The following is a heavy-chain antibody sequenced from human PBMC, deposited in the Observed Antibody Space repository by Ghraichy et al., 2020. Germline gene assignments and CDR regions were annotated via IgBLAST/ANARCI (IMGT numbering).Heavy chain of an antibody. V-gene: IGHV3-23*01. Sequence: SCVGSGFTFSEYVLSWVRQAPGKGLEWVSGISGSGGDTYYPDSVKGRFTISRDNSKNTLYLQMNNLRAEDTALYYCAKGIAPGTTTISYYYNGMDVWGQGTTVTVSS. CDR1: GFTFSEYV. J-gene: IGHJ6*02. CDR3: AKGIAPGTTTISYYYNGMDV. D-gene: IGHD6-13*01. CDR2: ISGSGGDT.